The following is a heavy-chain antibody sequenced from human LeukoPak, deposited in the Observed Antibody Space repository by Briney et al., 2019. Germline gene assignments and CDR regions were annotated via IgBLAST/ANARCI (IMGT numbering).Heavy chain of an antibody. J-gene: IGHJ4*02. V-gene: IGHV3-74*01. CDR2: INSDGSST. Sequence: PGGSLRLSCAASGFTFSSYWMHWGRQAPGKGRLWVSRINSDGSSTSYADSVKGRFTISRDNAKNTLYLQMNSLRAEDMAVYYCAKATPILGAAAYYFDYWGQGTLVTVSS. CDR3: AKATPILGAAAYYFDY. D-gene: IGHD1-26*01. CDR1: GFTFSSYW.